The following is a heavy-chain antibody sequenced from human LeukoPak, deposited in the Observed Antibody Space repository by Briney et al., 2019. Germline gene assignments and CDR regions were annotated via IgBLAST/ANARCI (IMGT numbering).Heavy chain of an antibody. V-gene: IGHV3-23*01. CDR2: LSGSGGTT. J-gene: IGHJ6*03. D-gene: IGHD4-17*01. CDR3: AKGGSTSRVTTSRVVFGYYYYLDV. CDR1: GFTFSSHA. Sequence: GGSLRLSCAASGFTFSSHAMSWVRQAPGKGLEWVSSLSGSGGTTYHADSVKGRFSISRDNSKNTLYLQLNSLRAEDTAVYYCAKGGSTSRVTTSRVVFGYYYYLDVWGKGTPVTVSS.